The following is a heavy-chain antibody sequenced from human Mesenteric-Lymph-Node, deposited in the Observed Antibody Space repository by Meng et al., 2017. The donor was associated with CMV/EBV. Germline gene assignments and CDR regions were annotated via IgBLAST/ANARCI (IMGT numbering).Heavy chain of an antibody. CDR3: AKSQLEMATIAVTFDY. CDR1: GFTFSSYA. D-gene: IGHD5-24*01. J-gene: IGHJ4*02. Sequence: GGSLRLSCAASGFTFSSYAMSWVRQAPGKGLEWVSAISGSGGSTYYADSVKGRFTISRDNSKNTLYLQMNSLRAEDTAVYYCAKSQLEMATIAVTFDYWGQGTLVTVSS. V-gene: IGHV3-23*01. CDR2: ISGSGGST.